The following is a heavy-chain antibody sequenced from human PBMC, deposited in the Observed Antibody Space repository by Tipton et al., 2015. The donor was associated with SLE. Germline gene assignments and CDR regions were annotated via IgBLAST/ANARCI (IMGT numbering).Heavy chain of an antibody. V-gene: IGHV4-39*07. CDR2: VYYRGRT. CDR1: GASITGGSGW. Sequence: TLSLTCTVSGASITGGSGWWGWIRQSPGKGLGWIGSVYYRGRTFYNLSLKSRVTISVDTSNNQFSLSLTSVTAADTAVYFCARDRRYNVWSGYYTDNWFDPWGQGTLVIVSS. D-gene: IGHD3-3*01. CDR3: ARDRRYNVWSGYYTDNWFDP. J-gene: IGHJ5*02.